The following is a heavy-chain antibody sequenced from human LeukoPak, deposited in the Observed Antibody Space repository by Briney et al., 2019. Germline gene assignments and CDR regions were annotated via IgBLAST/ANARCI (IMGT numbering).Heavy chain of an antibody. J-gene: IGHJ4*02. V-gene: IGHV3-74*01. D-gene: IGHD3-22*01. Sequence: GGSRRLSCTPSGFSFNNYWMHWVRHAPGVGLVWVSRINRDGSRTNYVDSVKGRFTISRDNAKNTLYLQMDSLTAEDTAMYYCARPDSSGHPTNWGQGTLVTVSS. CDR1: GFSFNNYW. CDR3: ARPDSSGHPTN. CDR2: INRDGSRT.